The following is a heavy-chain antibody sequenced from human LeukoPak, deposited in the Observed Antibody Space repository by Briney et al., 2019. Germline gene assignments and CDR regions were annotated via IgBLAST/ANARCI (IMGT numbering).Heavy chain of an antibody. CDR1: GFTFSSYA. Sequence: GGSLRLSCAASGFTFSSYAMHWVRQAPGKGLEWVAVISYDGSNKYYADSVKGRFTISRDNSKNTLYLQMNSLRAEDTAVYYCARGSHYYDSSGIYHFDYWGQGTLVTVSS. D-gene: IGHD3-22*01. CDR3: ARGSHYYDSSGIYHFDY. J-gene: IGHJ4*02. V-gene: IGHV3-30*04. CDR2: ISYDGSNK.